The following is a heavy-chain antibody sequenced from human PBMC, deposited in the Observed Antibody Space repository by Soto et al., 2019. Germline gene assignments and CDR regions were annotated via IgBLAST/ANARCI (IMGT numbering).Heavy chain of an antibody. CDR2: FDPEDGET. CDR3: ATPRRSSGWYHGMDV. D-gene: IGHD6-19*01. Sequence: ASVKVSCKVSGYTLTELSMHWVRQAPGKGLEWMGGFDPEDGETIYAQKFQGRVTVTEDTSTDTAYMELSSLRSEDTAVYYCATPRRSSGWYHGMDVWGQGTTVTVSS. CDR1: GYTLTELS. J-gene: IGHJ6*02. V-gene: IGHV1-24*01.